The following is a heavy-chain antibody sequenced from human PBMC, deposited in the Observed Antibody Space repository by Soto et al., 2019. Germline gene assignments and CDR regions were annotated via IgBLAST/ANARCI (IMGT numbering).Heavy chain of an antibody. D-gene: IGHD6-19*01. CDR1: GGTFSSNT. V-gene: IGHV1-69*02. CDR2: IIPILDMA. CDR3: ARLPGYSSDSYSPYYYYYMDV. J-gene: IGHJ6*03. Sequence: QVQLVQSGAEVKKPGSSVTVSCKASGGTFSSNTITWVRQAPGHGLEWMGRIIPILDMANYSQKFQGRVTNTADKSTSTAYMQLSSLTSEDTATYFCARLPGYSSDSYSPYYYYYMDVWGKGTPVTVSS.